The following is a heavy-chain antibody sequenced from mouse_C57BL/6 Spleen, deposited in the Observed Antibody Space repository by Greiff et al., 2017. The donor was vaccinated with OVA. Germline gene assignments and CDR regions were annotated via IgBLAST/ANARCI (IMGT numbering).Heavy chain of an antibody. CDR1: GFTFSDYY. CDR2: ISNGGGST. Sequence: EVKLVESGGGLVQPGGSLKLSCAASGFTFSDYYMYWVRQTPEKRLEWVAYISNGGGSTYYPDTVKGRFTISRDNAKNTLYLQMSRLKSEDTAMYYCARGGDYDDWFAYWGQGTLVTVSA. V-gene: IGHV5-12*01. J-gene: IGHJ3*01. CDR3: ARGGDYDDWFAY. D-gene: IGHD2-4*01.